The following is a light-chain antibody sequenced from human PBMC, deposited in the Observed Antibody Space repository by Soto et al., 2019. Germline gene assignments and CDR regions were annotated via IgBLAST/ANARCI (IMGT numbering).Light chain of an antibody. V-gene: IGLV2-14*01. CDR1: SSDVGGYKF. CDR3: SSYTSSETLL. J-gene: IGLJ2*01. Sequence: QSALTQPASVSGSPGQSITISCTGSSSDVGGYKFVSWYQHHPGKAPRLIIYGVSNRPSGVSNRFSGSKSGNTASLAISGLQAEDEAHYYCSSYTSSETLLFGGGTKLTVL. CDR2: GVS.